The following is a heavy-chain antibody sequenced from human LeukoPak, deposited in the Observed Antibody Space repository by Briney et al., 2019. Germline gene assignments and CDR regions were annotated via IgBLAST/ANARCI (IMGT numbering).Heavy chain of an antibody. V-gene: IGHV1-69*05. Sequence: SVKVSCKASGGTFSSYAISWVRQAPGQGLEWMGGIIPIFGTANYAQKFQGRVTITTDESTSTAYMELSSLRSGDTAVYYCARGGGNYYYYYMDVWGKGTTVTVSS. D-gene: IGHD2-15*01. CDR2: IIPIFGTA. J-gene: IGHJ6*03. CDR1: GGTFSSYA. CDR3: ARGGGNYYYYYMDV.